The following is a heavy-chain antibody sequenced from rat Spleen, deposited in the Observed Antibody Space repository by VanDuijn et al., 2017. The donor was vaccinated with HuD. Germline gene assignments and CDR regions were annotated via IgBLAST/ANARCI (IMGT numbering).Heavy chain of an antibody. V-gene: IGHV5-20*01. Sequence: EVQLVESGGGLVQPGRSLKISCAASGFVFSDFHLAWVRQAPTKGLEWVASIDYDGSSIYYPDSVKGRFTISRDNAKSTLYLQMNSLRSEDTATYYCTTGLAYWGQGTLVTVSS. CDR2: IDYDGSSI. CDR3: TTGLAY. CDR1: GFVFSDFH. J-gene: IGHJ3*01.